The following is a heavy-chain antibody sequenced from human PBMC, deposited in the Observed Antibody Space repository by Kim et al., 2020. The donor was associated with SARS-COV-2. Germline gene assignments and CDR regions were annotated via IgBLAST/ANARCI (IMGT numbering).Heavy chain of an antibody. CDR2: IYPGDSDT. J-gene: IGHJ3*02. V-gene: IGHV5-51*01. D-gene: IGHD6-19*01. CDR3: ARFGGYSSGWPGQGDAFDI. Sequence: GESLKISCKGSGYSFTSYWIGWVRQMPGKGLEWMGIIYPGDSDTRYSPSFQGQVTISADKSISTAYLQWSSLKASDTAMYYCARFGGYSSGWPGQGDAFDIWGQGTMVTVSS. CDR1: GYSFTSYW.